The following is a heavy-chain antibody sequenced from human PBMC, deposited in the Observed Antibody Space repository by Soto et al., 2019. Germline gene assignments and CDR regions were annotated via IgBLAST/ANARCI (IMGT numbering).Heavy chain of an antibody. CDR1: GFTFSNYA. V-gene: IGHV3-23*01. Sequence: EVQVLESGGGLVQPGGSLRLSYAVSGFTFSNYAMTWVRQAPGKGLEWVSSIFSGGGTSHADSVKGRFTISRDNSKNTVYLQMNSLRDEDTAVYYCGRDPNGDYVGAFDFWGQGTMVAVSS. D-gene: IGHD4-17*01. CDR3: GRDPNGDYVGAFDF. CDR2: SIFSGGGT. J-gene: IGHJ3*01.